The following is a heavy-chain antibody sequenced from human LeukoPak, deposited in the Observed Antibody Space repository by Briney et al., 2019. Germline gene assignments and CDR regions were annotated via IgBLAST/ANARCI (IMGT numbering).Heavy chain of an antibody. CDR1: GYTFTGYY. V-gene: IGHV1-2*06. Sequence: ASVKVSCKASGYTFTGYYMHWVRQAPGPGLEWMGRINPNSGGTNYAPTFQGRVTMTRDTSIRTAYMELSRRRADDTAVYYCGRGGRITMIVVVIGSDYWGQGTLVTVSS. D-gene: IGHD3-22*01. J-gene: IGHJ4*02. CDR2: INPNSGGT. CDR3: GRGGRITMIVVVIGSDY.